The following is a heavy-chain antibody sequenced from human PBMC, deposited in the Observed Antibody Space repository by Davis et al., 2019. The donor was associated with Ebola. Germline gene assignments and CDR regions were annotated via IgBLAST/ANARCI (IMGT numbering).Heavy chain of an antibody. Sequence: GESLKISCAASGFIFSNYGMHWVRQAPGTGLEWVALMWSDGSRQYYADSVKGRFTVSRDNSRNILYLQMNSLRAEDTAVYYCARDTWYSGDDNGGDWNQGTLVTVSS. D-gene: IGHD1-26*01. CDR3: ARDTWYSGDDNGGD. CDR1: GFIFSNYG. CDR2: MWSDGSRQ. V-gene: IGHV3-33*01. J-gene: IGHJ4*02.